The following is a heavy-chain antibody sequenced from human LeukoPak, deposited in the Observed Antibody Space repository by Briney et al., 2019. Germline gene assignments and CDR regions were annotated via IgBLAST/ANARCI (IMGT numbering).Heavy chain of an antibody. CDR2: IYYSGNT. J-gene: IGHJ4*02. Sequence: PSETLSLTCAVYGGSFSGYYWSWIRQPPGKGLEWIGSIYYSGNTYYNPSLKSRITISVDTSKNQFSLKLNSVTAADTAVYYCARLTSDSSGFFLYYFDYWGQGTLVTVSS. CDR3: ARLTSDSSGFFLYYFDY. V-gene: IGHV4-34*01. D-gene: IGHD3-22*01. CDR1: GGSFSGYY.